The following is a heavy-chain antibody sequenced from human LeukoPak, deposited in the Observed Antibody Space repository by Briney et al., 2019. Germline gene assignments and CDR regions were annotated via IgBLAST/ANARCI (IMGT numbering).Heavy chain of an antibody. CDR2: IIPIFGTA. V-gene: IGHV1-69*06. D-gene: IGHD6-19*01. J-gene: IGHJ5*02. CDR1: GGTFSSYA. CDR3: AREVKRIAVAGTGWFDP. Sequence: ASVKVSCKASGGTFSSYAISWVRQAPGQGLEWMGGIIPIFGTANYAQKFQGRVTITADKSTSTAYMGLSSLRSEDTAVYYCAREVKRIAVAGTGWFDPWGQGTLVTVSS.